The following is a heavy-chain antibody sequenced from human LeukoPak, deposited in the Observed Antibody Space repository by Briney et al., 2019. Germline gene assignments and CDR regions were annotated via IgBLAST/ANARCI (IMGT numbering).Heavy chain of an antibody. D-gene: IGHD2-2*01. V-gene: IGHV1-69*13. CDR1: GGTFSSYA. J-gene: IGHJ5*02. Sequence: SVKVSCKASGGTFSSYAISWVRHAPGQGLEWMGGIIPIFGTANYAQKFEGRVTITADESTSTAYLELSSLRSEDTAVHYCARVGAYCSSTSCRGNWFDPWGQGTLVTVSS. CDR3: ARVGAYCSSTSCRGNWFDP. CDR2: IIPIFGTA.